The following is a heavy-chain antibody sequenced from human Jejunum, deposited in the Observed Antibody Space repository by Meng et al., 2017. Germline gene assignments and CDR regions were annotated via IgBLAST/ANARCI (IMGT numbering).Heavy chain of an antibody. CDR1: GGTFNSHA. Sequence: QVQLVQSGAEVTNPGSSVKVSCKASGGTFNSHAVSWVRQAPGQGLEWMGGIIPVFGAVTYAPKFQGRVTITADDSAYMELSSLRSEDTAVYYCASLGLSNIPNWGQGTLVTVSS. V-gene: IGHV1-69*01. CDR3: ASLGLSNIPN. CDR2: IIPVFGAV. J-gene: IGHJ4*02. D-gene: IGHD3-16*02.